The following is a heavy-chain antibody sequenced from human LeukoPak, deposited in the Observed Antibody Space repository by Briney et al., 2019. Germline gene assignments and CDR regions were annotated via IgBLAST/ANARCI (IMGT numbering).Heavy chain of an antibody. D-gene: IGHD6-13*01. CDR2: IIPIFGTA. Sequence: SVKVSCKASGGTFSSYAISWVRQAPGQGLEWMGRIIPIFGTANYAQKFQGRVTITTDEFTSTAYMELSSLRSVDTAVYYCAREGIAAPTGSDYWGQGTLVTVSS. CDR1: GGTFSSYA. V-gene: IGHV1-69*05. CDR3: AREGIAAPTGSDY. J-gene: IGHJ4*02.